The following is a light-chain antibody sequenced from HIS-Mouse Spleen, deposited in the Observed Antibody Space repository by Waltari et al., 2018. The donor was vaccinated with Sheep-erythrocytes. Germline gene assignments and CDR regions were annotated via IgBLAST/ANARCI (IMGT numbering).Light chain of an antibody. CDR1: SSDVGGYND. V-gene: IGLV2-14*03. CDR2: DVS. Sequence: QSALTQPPSVSGSPGPSITISCTGTSSDVGGYNDVSWYQQHPGKAPKLMIYDVSNRPSGVSNRFSGSKSGNTASLTISGLQAEDEADYYCSSYTSSSTWVFGGGTKLTVL. CDR3: SSYTSSSTWV. J-gene: IGLJ3*02.